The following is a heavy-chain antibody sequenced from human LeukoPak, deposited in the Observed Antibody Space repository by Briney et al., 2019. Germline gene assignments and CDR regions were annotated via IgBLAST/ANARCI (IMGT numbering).Heavy chain of an antibody. J-gene: IGHJ4*02. CDR3: ARDQNYDIFDSQMTNSANDY. CDR2: ISSSSSYI. CDR1: GFSFSSYN. Sequence: GGSLRLSCAASGFSFSSYNMDWVRQAPGKGLEWVSSISSSSSYIYYADSVKGRFTISRDNAKNSLYLQMNSLRAEDTAVYYCARDQNYDIFDSQMTNSANDYWGQGTLVTVSS. V-gene: IGHV3-21*01. D-gene: IGHD3-3*01.